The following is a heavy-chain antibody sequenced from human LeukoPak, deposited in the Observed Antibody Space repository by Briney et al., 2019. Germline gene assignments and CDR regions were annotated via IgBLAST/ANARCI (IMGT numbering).Heavy chain of an antibody. CDR1: GFTFSNYE. D-gene: IGHD1-7*01. Sequence: GGSLRLSCAASGFTFSNYEMNWVRQAPGKGLEWVSYISYSGSTIYYADSVRGRFTISRDNAKNSLYLQMNSLRAEDTAVYYCAQELKIGHWGQGTLVTVSS. V-gene: IGHV3-48*03. CDR3: AQELKIGH. CDR2: ISYSGSTI. J-gene: IGHJ4*02.